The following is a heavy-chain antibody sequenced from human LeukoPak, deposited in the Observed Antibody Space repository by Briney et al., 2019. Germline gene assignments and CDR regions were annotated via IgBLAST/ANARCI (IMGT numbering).Heavy chain of an antibody. J-gene: IGHJ5*02. V-gene: IGHV1-2*02. CDR1: GYTFIRYY. CDR3: ARDLTRDNWFDP. Sequence: ASVKVSCTASGYTFIRYYMHWVRQAPGEGLEWMGWINPNSGGTKYAQNFQGRVTMTSDTSISTAYMELNRLRSDDTAVYYCARDLTRDNWFDPWGQGTLLTAPS. CDR2: INPNSGGT.